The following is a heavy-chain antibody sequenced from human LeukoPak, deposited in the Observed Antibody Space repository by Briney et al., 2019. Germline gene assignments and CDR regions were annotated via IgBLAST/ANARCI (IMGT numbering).Heavy chain of an antibody. CDR1: GYTFTGYY. CDR3: ARGGNGDIDY. J-gene: IGHJ4*02. D-gene: IGHD4-17*01. CDR2: INPNSGGT. V-gene: IGHV1-2*02. Sequence: ASVKVSCKASGYTFTGYYMHWVRQAPGQGLEWMGWINPNSGGTNYAQNFQGRVTMTRDTSISTAYMELSRLRSDDTAVYYCARGGNGDIDYWGQGTLVTVSS.